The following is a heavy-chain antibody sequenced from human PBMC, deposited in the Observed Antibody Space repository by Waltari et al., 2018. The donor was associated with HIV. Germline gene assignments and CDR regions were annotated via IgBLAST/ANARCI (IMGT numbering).Heavy chain of an antibody. CDR3: ARDSLYSDSSGYYFRPFDM. J-gene: IGHJ3*02. CDR2: ISFDGSTA. CDR1: GFPFSRYA. V-gene: IGHV3-30-3*01. D-gene: IGHD3-22*01. Sequence: QDQLVESGGGVVQPGRSLRLSCAASGFPFSRYAMHWVRQAPGKGLEWVAIISFDGSTAYYADSVKGRFTISKDNPNNTLYLQRKSLITEDAAVYFCARDSLYSDSSGYYFRPFDMWGQGTMVTVSS.